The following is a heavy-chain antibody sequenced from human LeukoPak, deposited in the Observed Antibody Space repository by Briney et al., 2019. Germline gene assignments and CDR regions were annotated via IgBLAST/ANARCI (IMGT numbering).Heavy chain of an antibody. CDR2: IYYSGST. V-gene: IGHV4-31*03. D-gene: IGHD6-19*01. Sequence: KPSETLSLTCTVSGGSISSGGYFWSWIRQHPGKGLEWIGYIYYSGSTYYNPSLKSRVTISVDTSKNQFSLKLSSVTAADTAVYYCARDFAAVASTADDPGDYFDYWGQGTLVTVSS. CDR1: GGSISSGGYF. J-gene: IGHJ4*02. CDR3: ARDFAAVASTADDPGDYFDY.